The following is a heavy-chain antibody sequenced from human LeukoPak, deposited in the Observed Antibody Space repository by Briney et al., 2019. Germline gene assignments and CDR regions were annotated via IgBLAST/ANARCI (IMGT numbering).Heavy chain of an antibody. D-gene: IGHD3-16*01. Sequence: GGSLRLSCAASGFTFSVYYMSWIRQAPGKGLEWVSYISSSGSTIYYADSVKGRFTISRDNAKNSLYLQMNSLRAEDTAVYYCARDEGNIPDVSFDYWGQGTLVTVSS. CDR3: ARDEGNIPDVSFDY. CDR1: GFTFSVYY. V-gene: IGHV3-11*01. CDR2: ISSSGSTI. J-gene: IGHJ4*02.